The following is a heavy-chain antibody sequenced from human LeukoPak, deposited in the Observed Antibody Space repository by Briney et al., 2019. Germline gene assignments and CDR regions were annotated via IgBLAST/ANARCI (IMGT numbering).Heavy chain of an antibody. D-gene: IGHD3-22*01. CDR1: GFTFSSYW. CDR2: ISSSGSTI. V-gene: IGHV3-48*04. CDR3: ARFATDSGYYPGPIDY. Sequence: PGGSLRLSCAASGFTFSSYWMSWVRQAPGKGLEWVSYISSSGSTIYYADSVKGRFTISRDNAKNSLYLQMNSLRAKDTAVYYCARFATDSGYYPGPIDYWGQGTLVTVSS. J-gene: IGHJ4*02.